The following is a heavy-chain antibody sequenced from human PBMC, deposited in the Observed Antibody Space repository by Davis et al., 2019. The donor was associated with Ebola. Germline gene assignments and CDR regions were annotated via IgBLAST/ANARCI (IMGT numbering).Heavy chain of an antibody. Sequence: AASVKVSCKASGYTFTGYYIHWVRQAPGEGLEWMGWINPNSGDTKYSQKFQGWVTMTRDTPISTAYMELNRQTSDDTAVYYCARDRVCSGTTCYAYFDFWGQGTLVTVSS. D-gene: IGHD2-15*01. CDR1: GYTFTGYY. CDR3: ARDRVCSGTTCYAYFDF. V-gene: IGHV1-2*04. CDR2: INPNSGDT. J-gene: IGHJ4*02.